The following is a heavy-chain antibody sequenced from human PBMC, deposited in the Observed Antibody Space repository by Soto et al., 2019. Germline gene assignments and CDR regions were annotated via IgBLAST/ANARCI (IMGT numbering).Heavy chain of an antibody. Sequence: SVKVSCKASGGTFSSYAISWVRQAPGQGLEWMGGIIPNFGKTNYAQKIQGRVTITADESTSTAYMEMSSLRSEDTAVYYCARLPVGTYYDYIWGSYRYPTLFDYWGQGTLVTVSS. V-gene: IGHV1-69*13. D-gene: IGHD3-16*02. J-gene: IGHJ4*02. CDR2: IIPNFGKT. CDR1: GGTFSSYA. CDR3: ARLPVGTYYDYIWGSYRYPTLFDY.